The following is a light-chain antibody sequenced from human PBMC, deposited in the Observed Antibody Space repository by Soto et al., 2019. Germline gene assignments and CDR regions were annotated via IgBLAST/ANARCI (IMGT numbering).Light chain of an antibody. CDR2: EVG. V-gene: IGLV2-14*01. J-gene: IGLJ2*01. CDR1: SSDIGTYIY. Sequence: QSALTQPASVSGSPGQSITISCTGTSSDIGTYIYVSWYLQHPGKAPKLLIYEVGNRPSGVSNRFSGSKSGTTASLTISGLQAEDEADYHCSSYTSSNSVVFGGGTKLTVL. CDR3: SSYTSSNSVV.